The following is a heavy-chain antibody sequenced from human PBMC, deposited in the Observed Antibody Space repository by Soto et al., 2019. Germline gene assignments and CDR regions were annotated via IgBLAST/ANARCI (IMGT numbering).Heavy chain of an antibody. Sequence: GESLKISCRGAGYSFTSYWIGWVRQMPGKGLEWMGIIYPGDSDTRYSPSFQGQVTISADKSISTAYLQWSSLKASDTAMYYCARPREAGKNYYGVDVWGQGTTVTVS. CDR1: GYSFTSYW. CDR3: ARPREAGKNYYGVDV. J-gene: IGHJ6*02. V-gene: IGHV5-51*01. CDR2: IYPGDSDT. D-gene: IGHD6-19*01.